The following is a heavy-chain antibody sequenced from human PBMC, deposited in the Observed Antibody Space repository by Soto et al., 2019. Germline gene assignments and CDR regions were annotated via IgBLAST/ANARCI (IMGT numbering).Heavy chain of an antibody. V-gene: IGHV4-59*01. CDR1: GGSISSYY. J-gene: IGHJ5*02. Sequence: SETLSLTCTVSGGSISSYYWSWIRQPPGKGLEWIGYIYYSGSTNYNPSLKSRVTISVDTSKNQFSLKLSSVTAADTAVYYCARQFDTAMASAWFDHGGKGTLVTVSS. CDR2: IYYSGST. D-gene: IGHD5-18*01. CDR3: ARQFDTAMASAWFDH.